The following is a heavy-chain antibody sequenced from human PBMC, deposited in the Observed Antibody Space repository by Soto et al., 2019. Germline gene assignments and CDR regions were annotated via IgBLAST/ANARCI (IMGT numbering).Heavy chain of an antibody. V-gene: IGHV1-69*13. CDR3: ARTESGSYTPPFDY. D-gene: IGHD1-26*01. CDR2: IIPIFGTA. J-gene: IGHJ4*02. CDR1: GGTLSSYA. Sequence: SVKVSCKASGGTLSSYAISWVRQAPGQGLEWMGGIIPIFGTANYAQKFQGRVTITADESTSTAYMELSSLRSEDTAVYYCARTESGSYTPPFDYWGQGTLVTVSS.